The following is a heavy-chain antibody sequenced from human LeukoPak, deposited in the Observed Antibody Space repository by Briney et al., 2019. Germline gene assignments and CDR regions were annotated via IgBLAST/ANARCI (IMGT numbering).Heavy chain of an antibody. CDR1: SGSVNSYY. CDR2: IYYSGST. V-gene: IGHV4-59*02. CDR3: ARYCRDGGCYDY. D-gene: IGHD2-15*01. J-gene: IGHJ4*02. Sequence: SETLSLTCTVSSGSVNSYYWSWIRQPPGKGLEWIGYIYYSGSTKYNPSLKSRVTISVDTSKNQFSLKLSSVTAADTAVYYCARYCRDGGCYDYWGQGTLVTVSS.